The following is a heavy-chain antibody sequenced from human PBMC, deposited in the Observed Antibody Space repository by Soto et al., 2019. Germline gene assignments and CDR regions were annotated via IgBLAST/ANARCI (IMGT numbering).Heavy chain of an antibody. CDR1: GGTSSTYT. D-gene: IGHD4-17*01. Sequence: VHLVQSGAEVRKPGSSVKVSCKASGGTSSTYTISWVRQAPGQGLEWVGRIIAVLGITNYAQSFQGRVTITADKSTSTAYMELSSLRSEDTAVYYCAREEGTVTYDYWGQGTLVTVSS. CDR2: IIAVLGIT. CDR3: AREEGTVTYDY. V-gene: IGHV1-69*08. J-gene: IGHJ4*02.